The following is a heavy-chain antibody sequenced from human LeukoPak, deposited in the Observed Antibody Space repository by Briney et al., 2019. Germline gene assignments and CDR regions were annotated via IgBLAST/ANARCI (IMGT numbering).Heavy chain of an antibody. Sequence: GGSLRLSCAASGFTFSSYAMHWVRQAPGKGLEWVAVISYDGSNKYYADSVKGRFTISRDNSKNTLYLQMNSLRAEDTAVYYCAKVRYGDYGNWFDPWGQGTLVTVSS. J-gene: IGHJ5*02. CDR1: GFTFSSYA. D-gene: IGHD4-17*01. V-gene: IGHV3-30-3*01. CDR2: ISYDGSNK. CDR3: AKVRYGDYGNWFDP.